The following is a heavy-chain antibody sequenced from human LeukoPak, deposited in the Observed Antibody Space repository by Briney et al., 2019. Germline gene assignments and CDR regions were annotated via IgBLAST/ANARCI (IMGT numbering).Heavy chain of an antibody. CDR2: ISNDRSTK. Sequence: GRSLRLSCAASGFTFSSYGMHWVRQAPGKGLEWVAVISNDRSTKKYPDSVKGRFTISRDNSKNTLYVQMNSLRADDAAVYYCAKGRSSYPMDYIFDFWGQGTLVTVSS. V-gene: IGHV3-30*18. CDR1: GFTFSSYG. D-gene: IGHD3-16*02. CDR3: AKGRSSYPMDYIFDF. J-gene: IGHJ4*02.